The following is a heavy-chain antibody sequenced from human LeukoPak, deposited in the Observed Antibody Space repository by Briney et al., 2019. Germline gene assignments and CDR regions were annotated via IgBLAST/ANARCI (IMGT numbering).Heavy chain of an antibody. Sequence: GGSLRLSCAASGFTFDDYAMHWVRQAPGKGLEWVSGISWNSGSIGYADSVKGRFTISRDNAKNSLYLQMNSLRAEDTALYYCAKDRAVAGTRYGMDVWGQGTTVTVSS. D-gene: IGHD6-19*01. J-gene: IGHJ6*02. CDR2: ISWNSGSI. CDR3: AKDRAVAGTRYGMDV. V-gene: IGHV3-9*01. CDR1: GFTFDDYA.